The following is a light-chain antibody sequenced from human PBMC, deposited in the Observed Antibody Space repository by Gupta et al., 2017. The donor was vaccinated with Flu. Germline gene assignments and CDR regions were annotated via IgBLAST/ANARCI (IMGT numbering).Light chain of an antibody. V-gene: IGKV3-11*01. J-gene: IGKJ4*01. CDR3: QQRSSWPLT. Sequence: EIVLTQSPATLSLSPGERATLSCRASQSVSSYLAWYQQKPGQAPRLLIYDTSNRATGIPARFSGSGSGTDFTLTISSREPEDCAVYYCQQRSSWPLTFGEGTKVEIK. CDR1: QSVSSY. CDR2: DTS.